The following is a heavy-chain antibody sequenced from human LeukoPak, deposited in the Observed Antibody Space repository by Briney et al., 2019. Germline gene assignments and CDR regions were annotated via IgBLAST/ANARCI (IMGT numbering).Heavy chain of an antibody. CDR2: INHSGST. Sequence: SETLPLTCAVYGGSFSGYYWSWIRQLPGKGLEWIGEINHSGSTNYNPSLKSRITISVDTSKNQFSLKLSSVTAADTAVYYCARLPNGWLQLGAFDIWGQGTMVTVSS. D-gene: IGHD5-24*01. CDR1: GGSFSGYY. V-gene: IGHV4-34*01. CDR3: ARLPNGWLQLGAFDI. J-gene: IGHJ3*02.